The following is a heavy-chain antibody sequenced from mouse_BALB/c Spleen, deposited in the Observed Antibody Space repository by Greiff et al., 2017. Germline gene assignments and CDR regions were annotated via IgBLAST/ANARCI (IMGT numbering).Heavy chain of an antibody. CDR1: GFTFSSFG. CDR2: ISSGSSTI. CDR3: ARSGITTATHYFDY. D-gene: IGHD1-2*01. Sequence: EVMLVESGGGLVQPGGSRKLSCAASGFTFSSFGMHWVRQAPEKGLEWVAYISSGSSTIYYADTVKGRFTISRDNPKNTLFLQMTSLRSEDTAMYYCARSGITTATHYFDYWGQGTTLTVSS. V-gene: IGHV5-17*02. J-gene: IGHJ2*01.